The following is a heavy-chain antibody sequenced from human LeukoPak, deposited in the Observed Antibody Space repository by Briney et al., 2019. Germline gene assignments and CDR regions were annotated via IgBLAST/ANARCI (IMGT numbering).Heavy chain of an antibody. V-gene: IGHV4-59*01. Sequence: SETLSLTCTVSGGSISSYYWSWIRQPPGKGLEWIRYIYYSGSTNYNPSLKSRVTISVDTSKNQFSLKLSSVTAADTAVYYCASSHLSVALFDYWGQGTLVTVSS. D-gene: IGHD2-15*01. CDR1: GGSISSYY. CDR2: IYYSGST. CDR3: ASSHLSVALFDY. J-gene: IGHJ4*02.